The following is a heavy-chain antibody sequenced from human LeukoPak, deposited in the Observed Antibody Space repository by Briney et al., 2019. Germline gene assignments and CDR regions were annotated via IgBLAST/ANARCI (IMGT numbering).Heavy chain of an antibody. D-gene: IGHD3-22*01. CDR3: AKGFSGYYYENWFDP. Sequence: GGSLRLSCAVSGFKFSTYTMTWVRQAPGKGLEWVSAISGSGGSIYYADSVKGRFAISRDNSENTVYLQLNSLRAEDTAVYYCAKGFSGYYYENWFDPWGQGTLVTVSS. V-gene: IGHV3-23*01. CDR2: ISGSGGSI. J-gene: IGHJ5*02. CDR1: GFKFSTYT.